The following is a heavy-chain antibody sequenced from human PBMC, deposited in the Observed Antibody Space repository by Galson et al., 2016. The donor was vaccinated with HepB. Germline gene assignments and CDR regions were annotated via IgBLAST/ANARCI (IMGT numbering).Heavy chain of an antibody. Sequence: SLRLSCAASGFTFNSHAMHWVRQAPGKGLKWVALISYDGSNKYYADSVKGRFTISRDTSKNTLYLLMNSLRAEDTAMYYCARAYSSSWIYFDYWGQGTLVTVSS. CDR3: ARAYSSSWIYFDY. D-gene: IGHD6-13*01. CDR1: GFTFNSHA. CDR2: ISYDGSNK. J-gene: IGHJ4*02. V-gene: IGHV3-30-3*01.